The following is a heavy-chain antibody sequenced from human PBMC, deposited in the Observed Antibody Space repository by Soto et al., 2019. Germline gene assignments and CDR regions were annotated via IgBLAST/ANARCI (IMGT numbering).Heavy chain of an antibody. V-gene: IGHV3-74*01. CDR3: ARGIFGSGTANDY. CDR1: GFTFSGSW. CDR2: INGDGSGT. J-gene: IGHJ4*02. Sequence: EVQLVESGGGLVQPGGSLRLSCAASGFTFSGSWMHWVRQAPGKGLVWGSRINGDGSGTSYADFVKRRFTISRDDAKNTLFLQMNGLRAEDTAVYYCARGIFGSGTANDYWGQGTLVTVSS. D-gene: IGHD3-10*01.